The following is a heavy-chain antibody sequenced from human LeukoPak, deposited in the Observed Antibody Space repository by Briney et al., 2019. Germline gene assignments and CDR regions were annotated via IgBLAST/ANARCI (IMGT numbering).Heavy chain of an antibody. CDR3: ARVRSYGHDFDY. CDR2: INPNSGGT. D-gene: IGHD1-26*01. J-gene: IGHJ4*02. CDR1: GYTFTGYY. V-gene: IGHV1-2*02. Sequence: ASVKVSCKASGYTFTGYYMHWVRQAPGQGLESMGWINPNSGGTNYAQKFQGRVTMTRDTSISTAYMELSRLRSDDTAVYYCARVRSYGHDFDYWGQGTLVTVSS.